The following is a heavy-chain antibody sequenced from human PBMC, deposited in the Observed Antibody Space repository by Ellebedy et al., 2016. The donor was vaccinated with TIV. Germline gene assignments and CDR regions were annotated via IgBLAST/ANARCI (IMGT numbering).Heavy chain of an antibody. D-gene: IGHD3-22*01. CDR2: IIPILGIA. CDR1: GGTFSSYA. CDR3: GIPPDSSGYYEYFHH. J-gene: IGHJ1*01. Sequence: ASVKVSCKASGGTFSSYAISWVRQAPGQGLEWMGRIIPILGIANYAQKFQGRVTITADKSTSTAYMELSSLRSDDTAVYYCGIPPDSSGYYEYFHHWGQGTLVTVSS. V-gene: IGHV1-69*04.